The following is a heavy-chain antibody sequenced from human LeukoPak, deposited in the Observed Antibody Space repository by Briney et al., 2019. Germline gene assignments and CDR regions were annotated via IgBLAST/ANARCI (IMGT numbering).Heavy chain of an antibody. D-gene: IGHD3-22*01. CDR3: ARGIVGGPFDY. V-gene: IGHV4-59*01. CDR2: IYYSGST. CDR1: SGSISSYF. Sequence: PSETLSLTCSVSSGSISSYFWSWIRQPPGKGLEWIGYIYYSGSTNYNPSLKSRVTISVDTSKNQFSLKLSSVTTADTAVYYCARGIVGGPFDYWGQGTLVTVSS. J-gene: IGHJ4*02.